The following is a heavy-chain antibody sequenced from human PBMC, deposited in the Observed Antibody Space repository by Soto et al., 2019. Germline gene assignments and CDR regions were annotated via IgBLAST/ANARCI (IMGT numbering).Heavy chain of an antibody. Sequence: PGESLKISCQASGYRFSSFWIGWVRQMPGKGLEWKGIAQPGYSDTRYSPAFQGHVTISAVESTNTAYLQWSSLRASDTAMYFCARHGYSSSWYPDHWGQGTLVTVSS. CDR2: AQPGYSDT. J-gene: IGHJ4*02. CDR3: ARHGYSSSWYPDH. V-gene: IGHV5-51*01. CDR1: GYRFSSFW. D-gene: IGHD6-13*01.